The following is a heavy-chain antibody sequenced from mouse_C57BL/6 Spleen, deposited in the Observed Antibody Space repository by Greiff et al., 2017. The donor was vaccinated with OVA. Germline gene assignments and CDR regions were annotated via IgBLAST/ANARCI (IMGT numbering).Heavy chain of an antibody. V-gene: IGHV1-42*01. Sequence: VQLQQSGPELVKPGASVKISCKASGYSFTGYYMNWVKQSPEKSLEWIGEINPSTGGTTYNQKFKAKATLTVDKSSSTAYMQLKSLTSEDSAVYYCARGHGSSYCYYFDYWGQGTTVTVAS. CDR1: GYSFTGYY. D-gene: IGHD1-1*01. J-gene: IGHJ2*01. CDR2: INPSTGGT. CDR3: ARGHGSSYCYYFDY.